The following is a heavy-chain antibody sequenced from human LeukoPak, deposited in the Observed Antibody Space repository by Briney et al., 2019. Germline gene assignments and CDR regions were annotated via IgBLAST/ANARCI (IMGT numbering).Heavy chain of an antibody. D-gene: IGHD3-10*01. CDR1: GFTFSNYA. CDR2: ISGSSSGT. CDR3: ARAADYYASGIFY. V-gene: IGHV3-23*01. Sequence: GGSLRLSCAASGFTFSNYAMSWVRQAPGKGLEWVSTISGSSSGTYYADSVKGRFTMSRDNSKNTLYLQMNTLRAEDTAVYYCARAADYYASGIFYWGQGTLVTVSS. J-gene: IGHJ4*02.